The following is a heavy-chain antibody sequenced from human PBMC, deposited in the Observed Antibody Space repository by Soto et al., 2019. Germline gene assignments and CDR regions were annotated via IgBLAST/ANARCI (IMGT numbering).Heavy chain of an antibody. D-gene: IGHD3-16*01. CDR1: GFNFGAFG. J-gene: IGHJ5*02. V-gene: IGHV3-21*01. CDR2: ITLSSSYI. Sequence: GGSLRLSCGASGFNFGAFGMNWVRQAPGKGLEWVSSITLSSSYIYYADSVKGRFTVSRDNAKNSLYLDMKSLTVDDTAVYYCARDMKSVRFWGTNGFDPWGQGTLVTVSS. CDR3: ARDMKSVRFWGTNGFDP.